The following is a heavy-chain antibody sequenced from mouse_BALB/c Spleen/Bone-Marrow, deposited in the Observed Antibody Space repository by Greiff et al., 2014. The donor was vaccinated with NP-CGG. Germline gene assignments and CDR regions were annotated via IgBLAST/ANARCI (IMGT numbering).Heavy chain of an antibody. V-gene: IGHV1-69*02. CDR1: GYTFTNYW. CDR2: IDPSDSYT. J-gene: IGHJ4*01. CDR3: ARWLLRYYAMDD. D-gene: IGHD2-3*01. Sequence: QVQLQESGAELVKPGASVKLSCKGSGYTFTNYWVHWGKQRPGQSLEWIGEIDPSDSYTNYKQKFKGKATLTVDKSSGTAYMQLNSLTSEDSAVYFCARWLLRYYAMDDWGQGTSVTVSS.